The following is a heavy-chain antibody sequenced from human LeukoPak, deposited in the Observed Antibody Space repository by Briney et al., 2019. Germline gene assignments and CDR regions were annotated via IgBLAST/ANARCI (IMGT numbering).Heavy chain of an antibody. CDR3: AKSPGSLGGN. J-gene: IGHJ4*02. V-gene: IGHV3-23*01. D-gene: IGHD3-10*01. CDR2: ISGSGGST. CDR1: GLTFSNYA. Sequence: GGSLRLSCAASGLTFSNYAMSWVRQAPGKGLEWVSAISGSGGSTYYADSVKGRFTISRDNSKNTLYLQMNSLRAEDTAVYYCAKSPGSLGGNWGQGTLVTVSS.